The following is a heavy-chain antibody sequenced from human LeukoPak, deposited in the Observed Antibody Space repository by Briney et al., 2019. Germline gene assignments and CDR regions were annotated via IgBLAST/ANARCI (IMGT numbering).Heavy chain of an antibody. D-gene: IGHD4-17*01. V-gene: IGHV4-30-2*01. Sequence: SETLSLTCTISGDSISNGDYYWGWIRQPPGKGLEWIANIYHGGTTYDNPSLKSRLTISIDKSKNHFSLELRSVTAADTAVYYCARDRTLTTMTPEAFDIWGQGTMVAVSS. CDR2: IYHGGTT. CDR1: GDSISNGDYY. CDR3: ARDRTLTTMTPEAFDI. J-gene: IGHJ3*02.